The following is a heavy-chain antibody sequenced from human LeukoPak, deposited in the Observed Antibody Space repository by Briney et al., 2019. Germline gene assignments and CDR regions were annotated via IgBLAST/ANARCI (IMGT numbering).Heavy chain of an antibody. CDR3: VSAIRGSPIDY. CDR2: IKTDGSET. CDR1: GFSFSNYW. V-gene: IGHV3-7*01. Sequence: GGSLRLSCAASGFSFSNYWMGWVRQAPGKGLACVANIKTDGSETYYVDSVKGRFAISRDNAKNSLFLQMNSLRAEDTAIYYCVSAIRGSPIDYWGQGTLVSVPS. D-gene: IGHD3-10*01. J-gene: IGHJ4*02.